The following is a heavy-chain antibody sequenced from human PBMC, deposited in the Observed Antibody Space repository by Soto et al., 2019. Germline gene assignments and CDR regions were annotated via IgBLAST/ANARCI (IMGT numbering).Heavy chain of an antibody. Sequence: PSETLSLTCTLSGGSISSGGYYWSWIRQHPGKGLEWIGYIYYSGSTYYNPSLKSRVTISVDTSKNQFSLKLSSVTAADTAVYYCARDIANYYDSSGYYNYYYYGMDVWGQGTTVTVSS. J-gene: IGHJ6*02. V-gene: IGHV4-31*03. CDR2: IYYSGST. CDR3: ARDIANYYDSSGYYNYYYYGMDV. CDR1: GGSISSGGYY. D-gene: IGHD3-22*01.